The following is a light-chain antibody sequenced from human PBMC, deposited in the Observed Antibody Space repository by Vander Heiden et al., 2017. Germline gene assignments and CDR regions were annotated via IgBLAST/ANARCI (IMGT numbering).Light chain of an antibody. Sequence: EILLTQSPRTLSLSPGERATLSCMASQSVTNNLLAWYQQKPGQAPRLLIYGASNRATGIPDRFSGSGYGTDFTLTISRLEPEDFAVYYCQQYGSSPYTFGQGTKLEIK. V-gene: IGKV3-20*01. J-gene: IGKJ2*01. CDR1: QSVTNNL. CDR2: GAS. CDR3: QQYGSSPYT.